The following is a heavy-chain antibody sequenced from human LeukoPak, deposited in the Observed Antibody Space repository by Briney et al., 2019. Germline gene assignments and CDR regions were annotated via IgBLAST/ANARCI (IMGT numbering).Heavy chain of an antibody. CDR2: ISWNSVFI. J-gene: IGHJ4*02. CDR1: GFTFDDYA. Sequence: GRSLRLXCVASGFTFDDYAMHWDRRAPGKGLEWVSGISWNSVFIGYADSVEGRFTISRDNAKNSLYLQMNDLRGDDTALYFCVKVAHNGWPFYSNHWGQGTLVTVSS. D-gene: IGHD2-8*01. CDR3: VKVAHNGWPFYSNH. V-gene: IGHV3-9*01.